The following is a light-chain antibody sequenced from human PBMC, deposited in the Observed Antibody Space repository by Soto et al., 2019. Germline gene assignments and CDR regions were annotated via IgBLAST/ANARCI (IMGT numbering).Light chain of an antibody. CDR3: QQYGSSPET. V-gene: IGKV3-20*01. J-gene: IGKJ1*01. CDR2: GAS. CDR1: QSVSSNY. Sequence: EIVMTQSPATLSVSPGERATLSCRASQSVSSNYLAWYQQKPGQAPRLLIYGASSRATGIPDRFSGSGSGTDFTLTISRLAPEDFAVYYCQQYGSSPETFGQGTRWIS.